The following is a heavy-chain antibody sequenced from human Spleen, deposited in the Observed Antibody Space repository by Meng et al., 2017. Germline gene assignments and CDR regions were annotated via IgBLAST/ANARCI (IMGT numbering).Heavy chain of an antibody. V-gene: IGHV4-34*01. J-gene: IGHJ4*02. CDR1: GGSFSGYY. Sequence: QVQLQQWGAGLLKPSAPLSITCAVYGGSFSGYYWSWVRQPPGKGREGIGEINHSRSNNYTPSLKSRVTISVDTSKNQFSLKLSSVTAADTAVYYCARGTYSSGWAFDYWGQGTLVTVSS. D-gene: IGHD6-19*01. CDR3: ARGTYSSGWAFDY. CDR2: INHSRSN.